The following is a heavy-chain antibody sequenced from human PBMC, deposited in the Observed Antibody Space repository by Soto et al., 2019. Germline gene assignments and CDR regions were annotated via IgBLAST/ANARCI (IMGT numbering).Heavy chain of an antibody. D-gene: IGHD3-10*01. CDR2: INDSGNI. V-gene: IGHV4-34*02. Sequence: QVQLQQWGAGLLKPSETLSLTCAVYGGSFSGYQWTWLRQTPEKGLEWIGEINDSGNINYNQSLKSRVTILVDTAKKQISLRLRSVTAADTAVYYCARGLILWFGELSRRGGYYYYMDVWGKGTTVTVSS. CDR1: GGSFSGYQ. J-gene: IGHJ6*03. CDR3: ARGLILWFGELSRRGGYYYYMDV.